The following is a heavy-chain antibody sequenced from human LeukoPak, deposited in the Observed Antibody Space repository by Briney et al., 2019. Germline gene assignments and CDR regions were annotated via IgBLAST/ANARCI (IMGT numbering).Heavy chain of an antibody. CDR3: ARDLLDGAYAYDAFDI. CDR1: GGSISSYY. D-gene: IGHD4-17*01. CDR2: IYYSGST. J-gene: IGHJ3*02. Sequence: SETLSLTCTVSGGSISSYYWSWIRQPPGKGLEWIGYIYYSGSTNYNPSLKSRVTISVDTSKNQFSLKLSSVTAADTAVYYCARDLLDGAYAYDAFDIWGQGTMVTVSS. V-gene: IGHV4-59*01.